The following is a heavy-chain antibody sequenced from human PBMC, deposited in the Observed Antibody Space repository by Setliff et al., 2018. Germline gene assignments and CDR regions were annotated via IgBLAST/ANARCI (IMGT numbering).Heavy chain of an antibody. D-gene: IGHD3-10*01. J-gene: IGHJ4*02. Sequence: GASVKVSCKASGATFSSYGISWVRQAPGQGLEWMGGTIPMFGTTEYAQKFQGRLTIITDESTNTAFMQLSSLRSDDTAVYYCAGHRGVEGTPVDYWGQGTLVTVSS. CDR2: TIPMFGTT. V-gene: IGHV1-69*05. CDR3: AGHRGVEGTPVDY. CDR1: GATFSSYG.